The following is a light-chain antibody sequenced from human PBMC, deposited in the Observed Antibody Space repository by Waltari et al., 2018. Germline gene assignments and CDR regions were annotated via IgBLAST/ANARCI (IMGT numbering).Light chain of an antibody. J-gene: IGLJ3*02. CDR2: DVT. Sequence: QSALTQPASVSGTPGQSITLSCTGTSSDIGTYTFVPWYQQHPGKVPKLMIFDVTKRPSGVSDRFFGSKSANTASLTISGLQAEDEANYYCTSYTTSSTWVFGGGTRLTVL. CDR1: SSDIGTYTF. CDR3: TSYTTSSTWV. V-gene: IGLV2-14*01.